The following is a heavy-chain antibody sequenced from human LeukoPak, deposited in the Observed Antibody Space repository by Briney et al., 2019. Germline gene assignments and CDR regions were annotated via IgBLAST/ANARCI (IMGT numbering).Heavy chain of an antibody. CDR1: GYTFTSYG. CDR2: ISAYNGNT. CDR3: ARSEYSTSGYWDLDY. J-gene: IGHJ4*02. V-gene: IGHV1-18*01. Sequence: ASVKVSCKASGYTFTSYGISWVRQAPGQGLEWMGWISAYNGNTNYAQKLQGRVTRTTDTSTSTAYMELRSLRSDDTAVYYCARSEYSTSGYWDLDYWGQGTLVTVSS. D-gene: IGHD6-13*01.